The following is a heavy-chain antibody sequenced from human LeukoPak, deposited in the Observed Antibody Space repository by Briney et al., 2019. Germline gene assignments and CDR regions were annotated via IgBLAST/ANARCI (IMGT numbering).Heavy chain of an antibody. D-gene: IGHD2-2*01. Sequence: PGGFLRLSCAASGFTFSSYSMNWVRQAPGKGLEWVSSISSSSYIYYADSVKGRFTISRDNAKNSLYLQMNSLRAEDTALYYCAKGGRYCSSTSCSDWFDPWGQGTLVTVSS. CDR2: ISSSSYI. CDR1: GFTFSSYS. J-gene: IGHJ5*02. CDR3: AKGGRYCSSTSCSDWFDP. V-gene: IGHV3-21*04.